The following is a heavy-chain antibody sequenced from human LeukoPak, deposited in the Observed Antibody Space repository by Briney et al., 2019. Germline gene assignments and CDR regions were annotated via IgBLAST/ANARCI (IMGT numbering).Heavy chain of an antibody. CDR3: ARDLGSGTAFDY. J-gene: IGHJ4*02. CDR2: ISSSSSYI. V-gene: IGHV3-21*01. CDR1: GFTFSSYS. Sequence: GGSLRLSCAASGFTFSSYSMNWVGHAPGKGLEWVASISSSSSYIYYADSVKGRFTISRDNAKNSLYLQMNSLRAEDTAVYYCARDLGSGTAFDYWGQGTLVTVSS.